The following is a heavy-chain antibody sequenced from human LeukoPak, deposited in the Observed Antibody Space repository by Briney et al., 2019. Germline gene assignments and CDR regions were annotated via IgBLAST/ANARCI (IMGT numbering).Heavy chain of an antibody. Sequence: TSETLSLTCTVSGYSISSGYYWGWIRQPPGKGLEWIGSIYHSASTYYNPSLKSRVTISVDTSKNQFSLKLSSVTAADTAVYYCAREDSSSWYLYYYYYMDVWGKGTTVTISS. J-gene: IGHJ6*03. CDR2: IYHSAST. V-gene: IGHV4-38-2*02. CDR1: GYSISSGYY. CDR3: AREDSSSWYLYYYYYMDV. D-gene: IGHD6-13*01.